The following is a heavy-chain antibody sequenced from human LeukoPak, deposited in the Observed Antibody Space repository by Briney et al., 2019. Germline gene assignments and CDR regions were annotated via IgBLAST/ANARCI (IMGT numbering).Heavy chain of an antibody. CDR2: IYYSGST. CDR3: ARTYSSSRYYGMDV. CDR1: GGSITSFY. D-gene: IGHD6-6*01. Sequence: SETLSLTCTVSGGSITSFYWSWIRQPPGKGLEWIGYIYYSGSTNYNPSLKSRVTISLDTSKKRFSLKLTSVTAADTAVYYCARTYSSSRYYGMDVWGQGTTVTVSS. J-gene: IGHJ6*02. V-gene: IGHV4-59*08.